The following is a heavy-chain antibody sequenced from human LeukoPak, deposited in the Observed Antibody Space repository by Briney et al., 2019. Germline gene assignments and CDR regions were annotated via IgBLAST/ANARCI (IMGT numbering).Heavy chain of an antibody. D-gene: IGHD1-7*01. CDR3: AKAVGWNYAYYFDY. J-gene: IGHJ4*02. CDR1: GFTFSSYA. CDR2: ISGSGGST. Sequence: GGSLRLSCAASGFTFSSYAMSWVRQAPGKGLEWVSAISGSGGSTYYADSVKGRFTISRDNPKNTLYLQMNSLRAEDTAVYYCAKAVGWNYAYYFDYWGQGTLVTVSS. V-gene: IGHV3-23*01.